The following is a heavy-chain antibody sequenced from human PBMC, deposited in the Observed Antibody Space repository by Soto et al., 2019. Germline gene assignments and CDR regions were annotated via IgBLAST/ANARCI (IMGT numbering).Heavy chain of an antibody. Sequence: KSSETLSLTCTVSGGSISSGDYYWSWIRQPPXKGLEWIGYIYYSGSTYYNPYLKSRVTISVDTSKNQFSLKLSSVTAADTAVYYCARDRREYSSSSRGNWFDPWGQGTLVTVSS. CDR1: GGSISSGDYY. J-gene: IGHJ5*02. D-gene: IGHD6-6*01. V-gene: IGHV4-30-4*01. CDR2: IYYSGST. CDR3: ARDRREYSSSSRGNWFDP.